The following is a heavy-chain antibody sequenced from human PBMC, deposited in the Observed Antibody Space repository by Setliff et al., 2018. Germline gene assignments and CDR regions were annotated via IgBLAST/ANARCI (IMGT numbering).Heavy chain of an antibody. CDR2: INPSSGRT. D-gene: IGHD3-22*01. J-gene: IGHJ5*02. V-gene: IGHV1-46*01. CDR3: ARGPWGDSSGYNWFDP. Sequence: ASVKVSCKASGYTFTSHYMHWVRQAPGLGLEWMGTINPSSGRTSYAQKFQGRVTMTRDTSTSTVYMELSSLRSEDTAVYYCARGPWGDSSGYNWFDPWGQGTLVTVSS. CDR1: GYTFTSHY.